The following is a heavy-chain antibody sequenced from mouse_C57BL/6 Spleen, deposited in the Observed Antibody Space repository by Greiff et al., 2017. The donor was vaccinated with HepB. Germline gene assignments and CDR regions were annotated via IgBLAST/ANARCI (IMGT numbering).Heavy chain of an antibody. J-gene: IGHJ2*01. CDR1: GYTFTSYW. Sequence: VQLQQSGAELVKPGASVKLSCKASGYTFTSYWMHWVKQRPGQGLEWIGMIHPNSGSTNYNEKFKSKATLTVDKSSSTAYMQLSSLTSEDSAVYYCARKKGGYFDYWGQGTTLTVSS. CDR2: IHPNSGST. V-gene: IGHV1-64*01. CDR3: ARKKGGYFDY.